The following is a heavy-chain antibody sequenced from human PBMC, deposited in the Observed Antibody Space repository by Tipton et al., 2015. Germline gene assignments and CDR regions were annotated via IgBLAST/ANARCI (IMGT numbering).Heavy chain of an antibody. D-gene: IGHD4/OR15-4a*01. CDR3: ARVLYSYGASPFDP. CDR2: IHYSESS. V-gene: IGHV4-59*03. Sequence: TLSLTCDVSGDLINTDYWTWIRQPPGKGLEWIGYIHYSESSNINPSLKGRVSLSIDTSKKQFSLTLTSVTAADTAVYYCARVLYSYGASPFDPWGQGTLVTVSS. J-gene: IGHJ5*02. CDR1: GDLINTDY.